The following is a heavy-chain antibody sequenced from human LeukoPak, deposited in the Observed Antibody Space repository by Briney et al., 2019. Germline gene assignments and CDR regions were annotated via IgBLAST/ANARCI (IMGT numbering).Heavy chain of an antibody. J-gene: IGHJ4*02. CDR2: IIPILGIA. CDR1: GGTLSSYA. V-gene: IGHV1-69*04. Sequence: GASVKVSCKASGGTLSSYAISWVRLAPGQGLEWMGRIIPILGIANYAQKFQGRVTITADKSTSTAYMELSSLRSEDTAVYYCARAGREWLQSDFDYWGQGTLVTVSS. D-gene: IGHD5-24*01. CDR3: ARAGREWLQSDFDY.